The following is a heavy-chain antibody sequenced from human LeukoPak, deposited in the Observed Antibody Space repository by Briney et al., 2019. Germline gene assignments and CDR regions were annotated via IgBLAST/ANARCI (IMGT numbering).Heavy chain of an antibody. CDR3: ARGTVTTDYFLH. J-gene: IGHJ1*01. V-gene: IGHV4-59*01. CDR2: IYYSGST. D-gene: IGHD4-17*01. CDR1: GGSISSYH. Sequence: PSETLSLTCTVSGGSISSYHWSWIRQPPRKGLEWIGYIYYSGSTNYNPSLKSRVTISVDTSKNQFSLKLTSVTAADTAVYYCARGTVTTDYFLHWGQGTLVTVSS.